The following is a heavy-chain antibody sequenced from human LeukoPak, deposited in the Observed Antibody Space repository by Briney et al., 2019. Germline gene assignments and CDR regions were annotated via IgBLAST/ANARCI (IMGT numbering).Heavy chain of an antibody. CDR1: GYTFTNYY. D-gene: IGHD2-15*01. J-gene: IGHJ5*02. CDR2: INPSGDAT. V-gene: IGHV1-46*01. Sequence: ASVKVSCKASGYTFTNYYMHWARQSPGRGLEWMGLINPSGDATMYAQKFQGRVTLTRDTSTSTDYMELSSLRSEDTAVYYCARDNSDTIKGECSGSCYWWFDPWGQGTLVTVSS. CDR3: ARDNSDTIKGECSGSCYWWFDP.